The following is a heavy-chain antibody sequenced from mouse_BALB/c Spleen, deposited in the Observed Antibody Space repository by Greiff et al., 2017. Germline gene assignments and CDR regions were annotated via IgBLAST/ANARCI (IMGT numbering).Heavy chain of an antibody. D-gene: IGHD2-14*01. CDR3: ARDGVQNYAMDY. Sequence: QVQLQQPGAGLVRPGASLKLSCKASGYSFTSYWMNWVKQSPGQGLEWIGMIRPSDSETRLNQKFKVKATLTVDKSSNTAYMQLSSPTSEDSAVYYCARDGVQNYAMDYWGQGTSVTVSA. CDR2: IRPSDSET. V-gene: IGHV1-74*01. CDR1: GYSFTSYW. J-gene: IGHJ4*01.